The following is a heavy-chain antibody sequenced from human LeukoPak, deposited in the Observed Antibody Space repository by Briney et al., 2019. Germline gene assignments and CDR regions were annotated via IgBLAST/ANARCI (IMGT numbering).Heavy chain of an antibody. D-gene: IGHD5-18*01. Sequence: PSETLSLTCIVSGGSIRNYYWNWIRQSPEKGLEWIGFIHYSGSTYYRPTLKSRVTMSVDTSKNQFSLKLTSVTAADTAVYYCARGGDSSGYLNHYYYGMDVWGQGTTVTVSS. CDR1: GGSIRNYY. V-gene: IGHV4-59*01. CDR2: IHYSGST. J-gene: IGHJ6*02. CDR3: ARGGDSSGYLNHYYYGMDV.